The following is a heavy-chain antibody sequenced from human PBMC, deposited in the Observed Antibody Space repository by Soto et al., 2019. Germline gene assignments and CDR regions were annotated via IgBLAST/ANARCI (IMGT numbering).Heavy chain of an antibody. V-gene: IGHV1-18*01. CDR1: GYTFITYG. Sequence: ASVKVSCKASGYTFITYGISWVRQAPGQGLEWMGWISSYNGSTNYAQKLQGRVTMTTDTSTSTAYMELRSLRSDDTAVYYCARASGSSYWFDPWGQGTLVTVSS. CDR2: ISSYNGST. J-gene: IGHJ5*02. CDR3: ARASGSSYWFDP. D-gene: IGHD1-26*01.